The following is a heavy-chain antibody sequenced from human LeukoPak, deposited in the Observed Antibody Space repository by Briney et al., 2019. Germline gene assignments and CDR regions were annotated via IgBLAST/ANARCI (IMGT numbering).Heavy chain of an antibody. Sequence: GGSLRLSCAASGFTFSGFAMSWVRRAPGKGLEWVSGISGSGDNTNYADSVEGRFTISRDSFKKTLYLHMNSLSAADTAVYYCAKSGSGYSYADYFDYWGQGTLVTVSS. V-gene: IGHV3-23*01. D-gene: IGHD5-18*01. CDR1: GFTFSGFA. CDR3: AKSGSGYSYADYFDY. CDR2: ISGSGDNT. J-gene: IGHJ4*02.